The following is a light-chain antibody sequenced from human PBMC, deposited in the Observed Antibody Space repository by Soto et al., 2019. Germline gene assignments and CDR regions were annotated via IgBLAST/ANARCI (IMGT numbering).Light chain of an antibody. Sequence: EIVMTQSPATLSVSPGERATLSCRASQSVSSYLAWYQQKPGQAPRLLIYDASNRATGIPARFSGSGSGADFTLTISRVEPEDFAVYYCHQYGRSPWTLGQGTKVDIK. CDR1: QSVSSY. V-gene: IGKV3-11*01. CDR3: HQYGRSPWT. J-gene: IGKJ1*01. CDR2: DAS.